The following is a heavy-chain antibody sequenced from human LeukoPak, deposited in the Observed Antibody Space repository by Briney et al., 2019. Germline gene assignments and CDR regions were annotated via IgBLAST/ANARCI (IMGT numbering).Heavy chain of an antibody. V-gene: IGHV3-15*07. CDR2: IRSNSDGGTI. CDR3: ATDFYDST. CDR1: GFSFSTYS. J-gene: IGHJ5*02. Sequence: PGGSLRLSCEPSGFSFSTYSMNWVRQAPGMGLEWVGRIRSNSDGGTIDYAAPVKGRFTLSRDDSKTTLYLQMNSLQTEDTAVYYCATDFYDSTWGQGTLVTVSS. D-gene: IGHD3-22*01.